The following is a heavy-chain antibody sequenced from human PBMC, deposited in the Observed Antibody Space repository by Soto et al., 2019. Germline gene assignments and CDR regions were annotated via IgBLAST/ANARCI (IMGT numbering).Heavy chain of an antibody. CDR2: ISAYNGNT. Sequence: QVQLVQSGAEVKKPGASVKVSCKASGYTFTSYGISWVRQAPGQGLEWMGWISAYNGNTNYAQKLQGRVTMTTDTSTSTAYMELRRLRSDDTAVYYCARALRLLEWLADGYYYYGMDVWGQGTTVTVSS. V-gene: IGHV1-18*01. J-gene: IGHJ6*02. CDR3: ARALRLLEWLADGYYYYGMDV. CDR1: GYTFTSYG. D-gene: IGHD3-3*01.